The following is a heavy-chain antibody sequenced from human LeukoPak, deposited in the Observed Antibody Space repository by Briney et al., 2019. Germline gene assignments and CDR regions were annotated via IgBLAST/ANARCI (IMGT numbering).Heavy chain of an antibody. CDR1: GGSISSSSYY. V-gene: IGHV4-39*01. CDR2: IYYSGST. Sequence: WETLSLTCTVPGGSISSSSYYWGWIRQPPGKGLEWIGSIYYSGSTYYNPSLKSRVTISVDTSTNQFSLKLSSVTAADTAVYYGARRGTIFVVVYPDYWGQGTLVTVSS. D-gene: IGHD3-3*01. CDR3: ARRGTIFVVVYPDY. J-gene: IGHJ4*02.